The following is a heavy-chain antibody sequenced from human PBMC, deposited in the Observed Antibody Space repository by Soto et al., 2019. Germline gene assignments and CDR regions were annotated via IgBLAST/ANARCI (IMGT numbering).Heavy chain of an antibody. J-gene: IGHJ5*02. CDR2: ISSSGSTI. V-gene: IGHV3-48*03. CDR1: GFTFSSYE. CDR3: ARNGLGRIQLWLRQQRWFDP. Sequence: GGSLRLSCAASGFTFSSYEMNWVRQAPGKGLEWVSYISSSGSTIYYADSVKGRFTISRDNAKNSLYLQMNSLRAEDTAVYYCARNGLGRIQLWLRQQRWFDPWGQGTLVTVSS. D-gene: IGHD5-18*01.